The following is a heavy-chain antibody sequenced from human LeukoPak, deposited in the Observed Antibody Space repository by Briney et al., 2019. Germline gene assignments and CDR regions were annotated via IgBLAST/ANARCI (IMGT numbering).Heavy chain of an antibody. J-gene: IGHJ2*01. CDR1: GGTFSIYA. CDR3: ARDRGEYCGGDCYDRYFDL. V-gene: IGHV1-69*13. Sequence: SVKVSCKASGGTFSIYAISWVRQAPGQGLEWMGGIIPIFGTANYAQKFQGRVTITADESTSTAYMELSSLRSEDTAVYYCARDRGEYCGGDCYDRYFDLWGRGTLVTVSS. CDR2: IIPIFGTA. D-gene: IGHD2-21*02.